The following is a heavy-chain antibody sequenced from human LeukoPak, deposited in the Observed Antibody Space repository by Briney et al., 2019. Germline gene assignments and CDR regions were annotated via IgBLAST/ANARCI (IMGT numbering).Heavy chain of an antibody. J-gene: IGHJ4*02. CDR3: ARGDYRGWLQPHPHDY. CDR2: IIPIFGTA. D-gene: IGHD5-24*01. CDR1: GGTFSSYA. V-gene: IGHV1-69*01. Sequence: PVRFSCRASGGTFSSYAISWVRQAPGKGLEWLGGIIPIFGTANYAHTFQGRVTITAAESTSTAYMELSSLRSEDTAVYYCARGDYRGWLQPHPHDYWGQGTLVTVSS.